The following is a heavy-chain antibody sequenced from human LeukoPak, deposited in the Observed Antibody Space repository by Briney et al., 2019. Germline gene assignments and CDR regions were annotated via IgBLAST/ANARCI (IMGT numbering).Heavy chain of an antibody. Sequence: SETLSLTCTVSGGSISSSSYYWGWIRQPPGKGLEWIGRDYYSGESYYNPSLKSRVTISVDTSKNQFSLQLRSVTAADTAVYYCARHDDYVWGSYRLGYFDYWGQGTLVTVFS. D-gene: IGHD3-16*02. CDR2: DYYSGES. V-gene: IGHV4-39*01. J-gene: IGHJ4*02. CDR1: GGSISSSSYY. CDR3: ARHDDYVWGSYRLGYFDY.